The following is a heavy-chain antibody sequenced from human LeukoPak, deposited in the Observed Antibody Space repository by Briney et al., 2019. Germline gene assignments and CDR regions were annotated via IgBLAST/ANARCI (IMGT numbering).Heavy chain of an antibody. J-gene: IGHJ3*02. V-gene: IGHV4-31*03. Sequence: SETLSLTCSVSGGSISSPNHDWAWIRQHPGKGLEWIGYIYYSGNTYYNPSLKSRVIISVDTSKNQFSLKLSSVTAADTAVYYCARGDYGDQGAFDIWGQGTMVTVSS. CDR2: IYYSGNT. D-gene: IGHD4-17*01. CDR3: ARGDYGDQGAFDI. CDR1: GGSISSPNHD.